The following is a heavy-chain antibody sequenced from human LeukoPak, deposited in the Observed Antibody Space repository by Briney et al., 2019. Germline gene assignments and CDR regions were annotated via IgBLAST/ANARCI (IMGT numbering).Heavy chain of an antibody. J-gene: IGHJ4*02. CDR3: ARAGLPLRYFDWSLDY. D-gene: IGHD3-9*01. CDR1: GFTFSSYA. V-gene: IGHV3-30-3*01. CDR2: ISYDGSNK. Sequence: GGSLRLSCAASGFTFSSYAMHWVRQAPGKGLEWVAVISYDGSNKYYADSVKGRFTISRDNSKNTLYLQMNSLRAEDTAVYYCARAGLPLRYFDWSLDYWGQGTLVTVSS.